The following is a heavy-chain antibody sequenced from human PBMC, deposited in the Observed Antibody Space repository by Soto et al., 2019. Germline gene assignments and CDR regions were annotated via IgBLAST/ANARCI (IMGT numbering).Heavy chain of an antibody. CDR3: AKAPKYYYGSGSYYSLGYFDY. J-gene: IGHJ4*02. CDR1: GFTFSSYA. D-gene: IGHD3-10*01. V-gene: IGHV3-23*01. Sequence: EVQLLESGGGLVQPGGSLRLSCAASGFTFSSYAMSWVRQAPGKGLEWVSAISGSGGSTYYADSVKGRFTISRDNSKNTLYLQMNSLIAEDTAVYYCAKAPKYYYGSGSYYSLGYFDYWGQGTLVTVSS. CDR2: ISGSGGST.